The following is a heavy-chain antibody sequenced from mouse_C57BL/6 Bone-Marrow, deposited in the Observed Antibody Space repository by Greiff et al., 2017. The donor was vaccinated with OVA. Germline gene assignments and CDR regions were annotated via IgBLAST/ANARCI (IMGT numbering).Heavy chain of an antibody. CDR1: GFSLTSYG. D-gene: IGHD1-1*01. V-gene: IGHV2-5*01. Sequence: VQLVESGPGLVQPSQSLSITCTVSGFSLTSYGVHWVRQSPGKGLEWLGVIWRGGSTDYNAAFMSRLSITKDNSKSQVFFKMNSLQADDTAIYYCAKSYGSSSYAMDYWGQGTSVTVSS. CDR2: IWRGGST. CDR3: AKSYGSSSYAMDY. J-gene: IGHJ4*01.